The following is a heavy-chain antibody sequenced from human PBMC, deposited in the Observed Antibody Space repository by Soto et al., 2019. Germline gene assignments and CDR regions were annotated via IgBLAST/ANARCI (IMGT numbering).Heavy chain of an antibody. Sequence: QVQLQESVPGLVKPSETLSLTCTVSGDSISRYYWSWIRQPPGKGLEWISYIHYSGITNYNPSLKSRGTISVDASKNQFSLKLSSVTAADTAVYYCTRGPPLSGTNYWYFDLWGRGTLVTVSS. CDR3: TRGPPLSGTNYWYFDL. D-gene: IGHD1-1*01. CDR2: IHYSGIT. CDR1: GDSISRYY. J-gene: IGHJ2*01. V-gene: IGHV4-59*01.